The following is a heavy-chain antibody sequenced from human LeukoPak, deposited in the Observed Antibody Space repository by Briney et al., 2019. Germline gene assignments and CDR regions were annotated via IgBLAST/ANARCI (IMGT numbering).Heavy chain of an antibody. CDR3: VKDPVPRFVVTAPGAL. Sequence: WGSLRLSCSASGFTFSSYAMHWVRQAPGKGLEYVSAISSNGGSTYYADSVKGRFTISRDNSKNTLYLQMSSLRAEDTAVYYCVKDPVPRFVVTAPGALWGQGTLVTDSS. CDR2: ISSNGGST. J-gene: IGHJ4*02. D-gene: IGHD2-21*02. V-gene: IGHV3-64D*06. CDR1: GFTFSSYA.